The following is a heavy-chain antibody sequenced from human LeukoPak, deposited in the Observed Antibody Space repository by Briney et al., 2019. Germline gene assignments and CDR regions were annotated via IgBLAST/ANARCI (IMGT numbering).Heavy chain of an antibody. D-gene: IGHD2-2*01. V-gene: IGHV4-38-2*01. CDR3: ARQLKSSHRFDH. Sequence: SETLSLTCAVSGYSISSGYYWGWIRQPPGEGLGWIGSIYHSGSTYYNLSLKSRVTISVDTYKNHVSLKLRSVTAADASVFVCARQLKSSHRFDHWGERTRVSVSS. J-gene: IGHJ4*02. CDR2: IYHSGST. CDR1: GYSISSGYY.